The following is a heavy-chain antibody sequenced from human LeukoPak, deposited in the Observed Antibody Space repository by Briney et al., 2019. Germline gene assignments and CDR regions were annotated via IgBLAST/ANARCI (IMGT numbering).Heavy chain of an antibody. CDR3: AKYVSAKGPPYGLDV. Sequence: GGSLRLSCAASEFTFSSYAMQWVRQAPGKGLEWVSGISASGGSTYYADSVKGRFTTSRDNSKNTLYLQMNSLRAEDTAIYYCAKYVSAKGPPYGLDVWGQGTTVTVSS. V-gene: IGHV3-23*01. CDR2: ISASGGST. D-gene: IGHD2/OR15-2a*01. CDR1: EFTFSSYA. J-gene: IGHJ6*02.